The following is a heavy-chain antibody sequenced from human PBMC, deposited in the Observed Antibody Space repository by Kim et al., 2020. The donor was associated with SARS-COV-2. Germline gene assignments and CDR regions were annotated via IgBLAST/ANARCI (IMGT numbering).Heavy chain of an antibody. D-gene: IGHD6-13*01. CDR2: RSYSGRT. Sequence: SETLSLTCTVSGDSISSSDYYWAWIRQPPGKGLEWLGSRSYSGRTYYNPSLKSRLTISVDTSKNQVSLQLDSVTAADTAVYYGARPPQSSPGYYGVDVWGQGTTVTVSS. J-gene: IGHJ6*02. CDR3: ARPPQSSPGYYGVDV. CDR1: GDSISSSDYY. V-gene: IGHV4-39*01.